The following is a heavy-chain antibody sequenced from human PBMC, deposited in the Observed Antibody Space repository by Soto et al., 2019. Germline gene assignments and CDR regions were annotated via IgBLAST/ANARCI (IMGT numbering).Heavy chain of an antibody. CDR3: AREVGHMDD. Sequence: ASVKVSCKAFGYTFTTYGINWVRQAPGQGLEWMGWVSTYNGDTTYAQKVQGRVTMTTDTSTRTAYLELGSLRSDDTAVYYCAREVGHMDDWGQGTTVTVSS. CDR1: GYTFTTYG. CDR2: VSTYNGDT. J-gene: IGHJ6*02. V-gene: IGHV1-18*04.